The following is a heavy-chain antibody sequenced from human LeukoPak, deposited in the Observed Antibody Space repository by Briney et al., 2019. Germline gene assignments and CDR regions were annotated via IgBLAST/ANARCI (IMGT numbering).Heavy chain of an antibody. CDR2: IIPIFGTA. V-gene: IGHV1-69*06. J-gene: IGHJ3*02. CDR3: ARDIDKGSDIVVVPAAFDI. D-gene: IGHD2-2*01. CDR1: GGTFSSYA. Sequence: VKVSCKASGGTFSSYAISWVRHAPGQGLEWMGGIIPIFGTANYAQKFQGRVTITADKSTSTAYMELSSLRSEDTAVYYCARDIDKGSDIVVVPAAFDIWGQGTMVTVSS.